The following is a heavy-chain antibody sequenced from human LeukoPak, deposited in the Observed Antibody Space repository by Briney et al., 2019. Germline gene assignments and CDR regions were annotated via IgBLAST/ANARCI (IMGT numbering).Heavy chain of an antibody. J-gene: IGHJ5*02. V-gene: IGHV1-2*02. CDR3: AKDRAVPAAFGPLWFDP. CDR1: GYTFSGYY. CDR2: INPKSGDT. D-gene: IGHD2-2*01. Sequence: ASVKVSCKASGYTFSGYYVHWVRQAPGQGLEWIGWINPKSGDTKYAEKFQGRVTLTRDTSINTAYMEMTRLTSEDTAVYYCAKDRAVPAAFGPLWFDPWGQRTLVTVSS.